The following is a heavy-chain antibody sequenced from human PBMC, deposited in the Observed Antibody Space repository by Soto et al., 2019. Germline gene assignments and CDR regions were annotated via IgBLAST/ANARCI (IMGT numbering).Heavy chain of an antibody. J-gene: IGHJ5*02. CDR3: ARMATFGSLNWFDP. CDR2: MNPGSGDT. CDR1: GYSFTNND. Sequence: ASVKVSCRASGYSFTNNDVSWVRQATGQGLEWMGWMNPGSGDTGYAQKFQGRVTMTRDISIATAYMELSSLRSDDTAIYYCARMATFGSLNWFDPWGQGTLVTVSS. V-gene: IGHV1-8*01. D-gene: IGHD3-16*01.